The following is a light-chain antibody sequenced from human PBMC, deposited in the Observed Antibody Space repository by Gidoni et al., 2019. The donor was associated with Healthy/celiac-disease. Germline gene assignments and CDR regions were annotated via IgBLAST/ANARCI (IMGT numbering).Light chain of an antibody. CDR3: QQSYSTPRYT. Sequence: DIQMTQSPSSLSASVGDRVTITCRASQSISSYLNGYQQKPGKAPKLLIYAASSLQSGVPSRFSGSGSATDFTLTISSLQHEDFATYYCQQSYSTPRYTFGQGTKLEIK. CDR1: QSISSY. V-gene: IGKV1-39*01. CDR2: AAS. J-gene: IGKJ2*01.